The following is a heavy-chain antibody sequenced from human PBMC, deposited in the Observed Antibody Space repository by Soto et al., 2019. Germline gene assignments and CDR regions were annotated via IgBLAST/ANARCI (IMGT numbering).Heavy chain of an antibody. CDR1: GGSVSSGSYY. CDR3: AKVVHYGGLGYYYGMDV. D-gene: IGHD4-17*01. V-gene: IGHV4-61*01. J-gene: IGHJ6*02. CDR2: IYYSGST. Sequence: SETLSLTCTVSGGSVSSGSYYWSWIRQPPGKGLEWIGYIYYSGSTNYNPSLKSRVTISVDTSKNQFSLKLSSVTAADAAVYYCAKVVHYGGLGYYYGMDVWGQGTTVTVSS.